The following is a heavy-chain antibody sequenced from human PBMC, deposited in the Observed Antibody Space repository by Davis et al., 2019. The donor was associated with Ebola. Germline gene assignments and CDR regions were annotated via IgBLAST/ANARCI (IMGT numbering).Heavy chain of an antibody. CDR2: ISGASLSI. V-gene: IGHV3-23*01. CDR3: AKGYGSGFLDC. D-gene: IGHD6-19*01. CDR1: GFRFDSYT. J-gene: IGHJ4*02. Sequence: PGGSLRLSCAASGFRFDSYTMAWVRHAPGKGLEWVSSISGASLSIYYADSVKGRFTISRDNSKNTLYLQMSSLGAEDTAVYYCAKGYGSGFLDCWGQGTLVTVSS.